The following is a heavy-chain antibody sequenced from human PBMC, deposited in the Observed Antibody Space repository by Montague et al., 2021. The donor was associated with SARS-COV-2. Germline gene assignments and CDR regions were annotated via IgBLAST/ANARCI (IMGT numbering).Heavy chain of an antibody. J-gene: IGHJ4*02. CDR3: ARGVVAAPDTSDY. CDR1: GGSISSYY. V-gene: IGHV4-59*01. Sequence: SETLSLTCTVSGGSISSYYWSWIRQPPGKGLEWIGYIYYSGSTNYNPSLKSRVTIPVDTSKNQLSLQLISVTAADTALYYCARGVVAAPDTSDYWGQGTLVTVSS. CDR2: IYYSGST. D-gene: IGHD6-13*01.